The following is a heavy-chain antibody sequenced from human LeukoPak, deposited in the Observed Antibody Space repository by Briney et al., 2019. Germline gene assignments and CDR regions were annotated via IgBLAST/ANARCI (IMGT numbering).Heavy chain of an antibody. CDR1: GFTVSSNY. Sequence: PGGSLRLSCAASGFTVSSNYMSWVRQAPGKGLEWVSVIYSGGSTYYAGSVKGRFTISRDNSKNTLYLQMNSLRAEDTAVYYCARDESLGDLWSGYFDAFDIWGQGTMVTVSS. J-gene: IGHJ3*02. CDR2: IYSGGST. D-gene: IGHD3-3*01. V-gene: IGHV3-53*01. CDR3: ARDESLGDLWSGYFDAFDI.